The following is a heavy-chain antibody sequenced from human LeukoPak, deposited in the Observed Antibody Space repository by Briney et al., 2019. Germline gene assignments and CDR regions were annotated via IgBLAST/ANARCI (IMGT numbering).Heavy chain of an antibody. J-gene: IGHJ4*02. CDR1: GFDFSGYS. CDR2: ITSASTSM. CDR3: APAGCISTWYLDY. Sequence: PGGSLRLSCAASGFDFSGYSMTWVRQGPGKGLEWVSSITSASTSMYYADSVRGRFIISRDNAKNSLYLQMNSLRAEDTGVYYCAPAGCISTWYLDYWGQGTLVAVSS. V-gene: IGHV3-21*03.